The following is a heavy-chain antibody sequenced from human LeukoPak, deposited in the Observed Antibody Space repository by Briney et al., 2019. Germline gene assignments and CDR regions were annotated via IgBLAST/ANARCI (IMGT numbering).Heavy chain of an antibody. CDR2: IKQDGSEK. Sequence: GGSLRLPCAASGTPFTTSDMHWVRQAPGKGLEWVANIKQDGSEKYYVDSVKGRFTISRDNAKNSLYLQMNSLRAEDTAVYYCVGGDYWGQGTLVTVSS. CDR1: GTPFTTSD. CDR3: VGGDY. J-gene: IGHJ4*02. V-gene: IGHV3-7*01.